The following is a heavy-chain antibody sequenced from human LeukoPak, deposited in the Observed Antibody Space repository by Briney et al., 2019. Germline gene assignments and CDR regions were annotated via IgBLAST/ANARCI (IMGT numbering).Heavy chain of an antibody. CDR3: ATSLANFWSGYLDY. J-gene: IGHJ4*02. D-gene: IGHD3-3*01. Sequence: SVKVSCKASGGTFSSCAISWVRQAPGQGLEWMGGIIPIFGTANYAQKFQGRVTITADESTSTAYMELSSLRSEDTAVYYCATSLANFWSGYLDYWGQGTLVTVSS. CDR1: GGTFSSCA. V-gene: IGHV1-69*13. CDR2: IIPIFGTA.